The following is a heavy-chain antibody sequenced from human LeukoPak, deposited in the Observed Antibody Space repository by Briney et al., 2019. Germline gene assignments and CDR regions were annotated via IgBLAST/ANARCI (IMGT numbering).Heavy chain of an antibody. D-gene: IGHD2-21*01. CDR3: IRDEALWRLDY. V-gene: IGHV3-74*03. CDR2: IDEGGTNA. CDR1: GFTFSNHW. Sequence: PGGSLRLSCAASGFTFSNHWRHWVHQAPGKGLVWVSRIDEGGTNAMYADSVKGRFSISRDNAKNTVNLQMNSLRAEDTGVYYCIRDEALWRLDYWGQGTLVTVSS. J-gene: IGHJ4*02.